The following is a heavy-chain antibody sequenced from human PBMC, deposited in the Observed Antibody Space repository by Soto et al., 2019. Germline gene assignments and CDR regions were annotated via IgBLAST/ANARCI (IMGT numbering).Heavy chain of an antibody. Sequence: QVQLVQSGAEVKKPGASVKVSCRASGYTFTSYEINWVRQAPGQGLEWMGWMNPYNGNTAYAQNFQGRVSMTRNTSISPAYVELSSLRSDDTALYYCARGPGDLGYFDYWGQGALVTVSS. J-gene: IGHJ4*02. CDR1: GYTFTSYE. V-gene: IGHV1-8*02. CDR3: ARGPGDLGYFDY. CDR2: MNPYNGNT. D-gene: IGHD3-10*01.